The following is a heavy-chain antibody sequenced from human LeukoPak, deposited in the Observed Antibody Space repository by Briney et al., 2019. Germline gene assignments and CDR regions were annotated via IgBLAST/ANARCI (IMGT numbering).Heavy chain of an antibody. D-gene: IGHD2-2*01. CDR1: GYTFTGYY. J-gene: IGHJ4*02. CDR2: INPNSGGT. V-gene: IGHV1-2*02. Sequence: ASVKVSCKASGYTFTGYYMHWVRQAPGQGLEWMGWINPNSGGTNYAQKFQGRVTMTRDTSISTAYMELSRLRSDDTAVYYCAREEGYCSVTSCSAPFDYWGQEALSPSPQ. CDR3: AREEGYCSVTSCSAPFDY.